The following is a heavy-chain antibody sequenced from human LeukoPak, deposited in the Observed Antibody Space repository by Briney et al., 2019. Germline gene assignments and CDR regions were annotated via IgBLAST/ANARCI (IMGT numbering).Heavy chain of an antibody. CDR3: VKDSSSWYGFPHFDY. D-gene: IGHD6-13*01. Sequence: GGSLRLSCAASGFTFSSYEMNWVRQAPGKGLEWVSYISSSGSTIYYADSVKGRFTISRDNAKNSLYLQMSSLRAEDTAVYYCVKDSSSWYGFPHFDYWGQGTLVTVSS. CDR2: ISSSGSTI. CDR1: GFTFSSYE. J-gene: IGHJ4*02. V-gene: IGHV3-48*03.